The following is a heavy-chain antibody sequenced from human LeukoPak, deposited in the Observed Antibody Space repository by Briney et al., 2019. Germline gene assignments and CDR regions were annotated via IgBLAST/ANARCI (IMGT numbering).Heavy chain of an antibody. V-gene: IGHV3-33*06. CDR1: GFTFSSYG. D-gene: IGHD2-21*02. J-gene: IGHJ6*03. CDR2: IWYDGSNK. CDR3: AKCGGVVVTGAYYMDV. Sequence: GGSLRLSCAASGFTFSSYGMHWVRQAPGKGLEWVAVIWYDGSNKYYADSVKGRFTISRDNSKNTLYLQMNSLRAEDTAVYYCAKCGGVVVTGAYYMDVWGKGTTVTVSS.